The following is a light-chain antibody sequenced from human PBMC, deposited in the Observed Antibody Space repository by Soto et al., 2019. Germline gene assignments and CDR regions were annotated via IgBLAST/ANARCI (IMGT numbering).Light chain of an antibody. CDR2: SAS. CDR3: QKFNTVPLT. Sequence: DIQMTQSPSSLSASVGDRVTITCRASQNISANLVWYQQKPGKVPKLLIYSASPLQTGVPSRFSGSGSGTDFTITISSLQPEDVAAYYCQKFNTVPLTFGQGTR. CDR1: QNISAN. V-gene: IGKV1-27*01. J-gene: IGKJ5*01.